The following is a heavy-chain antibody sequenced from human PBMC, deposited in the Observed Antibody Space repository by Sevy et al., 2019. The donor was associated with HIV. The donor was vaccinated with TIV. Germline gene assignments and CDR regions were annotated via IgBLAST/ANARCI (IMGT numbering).Heavy chain of an antibody. CDR3: ARRYFDL. Sequence: GGSLRLSCKASGFTFSSFWMQWVRQAPGKGLEWVANIRQDGSEMYYVGSVKGRFTISRDNAKNALYLQMDGLRAEDPAVYYCARRYFDLWGQGTLVTVSS. CDR2: IRQDGSEM. V-gene: IGHV3-7*03. CDR1: GFTFSSFW. J-gene: IGHJ4*02.